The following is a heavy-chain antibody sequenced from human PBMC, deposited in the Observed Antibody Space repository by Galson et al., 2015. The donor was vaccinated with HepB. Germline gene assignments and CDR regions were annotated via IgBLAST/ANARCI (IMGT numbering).Heavy chain of an antibody. V-gene: IGHV6-1*01. Sequence: CAISGDSVSGNIVSWNRIRQSPSRGLEWLGRTYFRSNWYYDYAVSVKSRITINPDTSENQFSLQLHPVTLEDTAVYYCAGAGYCRSTYCFFAYWGQGTLVTVSS. CDR2: TYFRSNWYY. CDR1: GDSVSGNIVS. D-gene: IGHD2-2*01. CDR3: AGAGYCRSTYCFFAY. J-gene: IGHJ4*02.